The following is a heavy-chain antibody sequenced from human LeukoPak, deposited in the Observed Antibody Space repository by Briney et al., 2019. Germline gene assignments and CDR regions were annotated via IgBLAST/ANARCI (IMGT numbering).Heavy chain of an antibody. Sequence: PSETLSLTCTVSGGSISSYYWNWIRQPAGKGLEWIGRIYPSGSTDYNPSLKGQVTMSVDTSKNQFSLKLSSVTAADTAVYYCAREGGSYNCFDPWGQGALVTVSS. CDR1: GGSISSYY. CDR3: AREGGSYNCFDP. CDR2: IYPSGST. D-gene: IGHD1-26*01. V-gene: IGHV4-4*07. J-gene: IGHJ5*02.